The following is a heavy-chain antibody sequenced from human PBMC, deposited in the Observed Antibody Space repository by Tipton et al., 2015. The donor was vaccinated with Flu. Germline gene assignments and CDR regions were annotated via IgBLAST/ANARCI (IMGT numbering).Heavy chain of an antibody. J-gene: IGHJ4*02. CDR2: IYTSGST. Sequence: LRLPCTVPGGSISSYYRSWIRQPAGKGLEWIGRIYTSGSTNYNPSLKSRVTMSVDTSKNQFSLKLSSVTAADTAVYYCARDGEGVVIIPPYYFDYWGQGTLVTVSS. CDR3: ARDGEGVVIIPPYYFDY. V-gene: IGHV4-4*07. D-gene: IGHD3-3*01. CDR1: GGSISSYY.